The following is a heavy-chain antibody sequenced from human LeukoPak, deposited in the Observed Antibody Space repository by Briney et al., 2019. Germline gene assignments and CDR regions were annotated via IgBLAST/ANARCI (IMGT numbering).Heavy chain of an antibody. CDR3: ARTTEGYCRGGSCFYYYYYMDV. CDR2: IYHSGST. CDR1: GGSISSGTYY. V-gene: IGHV4-39*07. Sequence: SETLSLTCTVSGGSISSGTYYWSWIRQPPGKGLEWIGEIYHSGSTNYNPSLKSRVTISVDTSKNQFSLKLRSVTAAETAVYYCARTTEGYCRGGSCFYYYYYMDVWGKGTTVTVSS. D-gene: IGHD2-15*01. J-gene: IGHJ6*03.